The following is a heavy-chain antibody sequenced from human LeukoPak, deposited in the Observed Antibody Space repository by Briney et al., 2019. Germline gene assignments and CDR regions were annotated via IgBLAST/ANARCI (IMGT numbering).Heavy chain of an antibody. CDR1: GFTFSSYD. J-gene: IGHJ6*02. Sequence: GGSLRLSCAASGFTFSSYDMHWVRQATGKGLEWVSAIGTAGDTYYPGSVKGRFTISRENAKNSLYLQMNSLRAGDTAVYYCARDYRWNTYFYGMDVWGQGTTVTVSS. D-gene: IGHD1/OR15-1a*01. CDR2: IGTAGDT. V-gene: IGHV3-13*01. CDR3: ARDYRWNTYFYGMDV.